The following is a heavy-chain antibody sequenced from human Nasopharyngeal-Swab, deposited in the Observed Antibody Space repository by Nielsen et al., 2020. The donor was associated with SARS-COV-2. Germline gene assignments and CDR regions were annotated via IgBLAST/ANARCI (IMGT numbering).Heavy chain of an antibody. J-gene: IGHJ4*02. CDR2: INWNGGMT. D-gene: IGHD1-7*01. V-gene: IGHV3-20*03. CDR3: ARARSGTLDF. Sequence: VRQAPGKGLEWVSGINWNGGMTAYADSVKGRFTISRDNAKNSLYLQMNTLTADDTALYYCARARSGTLDFWGRGTLVTVSS.